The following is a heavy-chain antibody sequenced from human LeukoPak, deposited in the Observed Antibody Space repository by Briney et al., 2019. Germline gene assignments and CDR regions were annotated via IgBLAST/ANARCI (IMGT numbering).Heavy chain of an antibody. D-gene: IGHD2-15*01. CDR2: ISGSGSST. CDR1: GFTFSSYA. J-gene: IGHJ4*02. Sequence: PGGSLRLSCAAPGFTFSSYAMSWVRQAPGKGLEWVSAISGSGSSTYYADSVKGRFTISRDSSKNTLSLQMNSLRAEDTAIYYCAIGLVDATRYYFDYWGQGTLVTVSS. V-gene: IGHV3-23*01. CDR3: AIGLVDATRYYFDY.